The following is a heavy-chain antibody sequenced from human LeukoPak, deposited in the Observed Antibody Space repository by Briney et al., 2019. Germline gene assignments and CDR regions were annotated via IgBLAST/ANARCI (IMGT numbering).Heavy chain of an antibody. CDR1: GFSLSTSGVG. J-gene: IGHJ5*02. Sequence: SGPTLVNPTQTLTLTCTFSGFSLSTSGVGVGWIRQPPGKALEWLALIYWNDDKRYSSSLKSRLTISKDTSKNQVVLTMTNMDPVDTATYYCARSYSDYDYFNNWFDPWGQGTLVTASS. D-gene: IGHD5-12*01. V-gene: IGHV2-5*01. CDR3: ARSYSDYDYFNNWFDP. CDR2: IYWNDDK.